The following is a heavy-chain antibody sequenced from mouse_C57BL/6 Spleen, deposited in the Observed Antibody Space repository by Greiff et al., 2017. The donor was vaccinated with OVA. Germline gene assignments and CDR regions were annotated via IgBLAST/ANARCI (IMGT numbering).Heavy chain of an antibody. V-gene: IGHV1-26*01. J-gene: IGHJ2*01. CDR2: INPNNGGT. D-gene: IGHD2-10*02. CDR1: GYTFTDYY. CDR3: ARVWDY. Sequence: VQLQQSGPELVKPGASVKISCKASGYTFTDYYMNWVKQSPGKSLEWIGDINPNNGGTSYNQKFKGKATLTVDKSSSTAYMELRSLTSEDSAVYYCARVWDYWGKGTTLTVSS.